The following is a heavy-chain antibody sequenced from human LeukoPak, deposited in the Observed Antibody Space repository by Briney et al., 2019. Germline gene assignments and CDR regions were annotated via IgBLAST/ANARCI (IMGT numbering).Heavy chain of an antibody. V-gene: IGHV3-20*04. CDR3: ARELRSGGDYYPFDY. J-gene: IGHJ4*02. D-gene: IGHD2-21*02. Sequence: GGSLRLSCAASGFTFSSYSMNWVRQAPGKGLEWVSGINWNGGSTGYADSVKGRFTISRDNAKNSLYLQMNSLRAEDTALYYCARELRSGGDYYPFDYWGQGTLVTVSS. CDR1: GFTFSSYS. CDR2: INWNGGST.